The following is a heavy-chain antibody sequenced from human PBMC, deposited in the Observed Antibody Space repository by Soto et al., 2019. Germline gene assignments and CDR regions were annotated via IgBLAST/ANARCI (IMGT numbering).Heavy chain of an antibody. Sequence: GESLKISCTASGYSFITYWIGWVRQMPGKGLEWLGVIYPGDSDSRYSPSFQGLVTISADKSVSTAYLQWSSLRASDTAMYYCARLVGATTSGFDYWGQGTLVPVSS. D-gene: IGHD1-26*01. J-gene: IGHJ4*02. CDR3: ARLVGATTSGFDY. CDR2: IYPGDSDS. V-gene: IGHV5-51*01. CDR1: GYSFITYW.